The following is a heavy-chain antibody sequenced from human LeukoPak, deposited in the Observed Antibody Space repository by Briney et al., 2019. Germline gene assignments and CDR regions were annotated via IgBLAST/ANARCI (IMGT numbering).Heavy chain of an antibody. J-gene: IGHJ4*02. CDR2: IYYSGST. CDR1: GGSISSYY. D-gene: IGHD3-10*01. Sequence: SETLSLTCTVSGGSISSYYWSWIRQPPGKGLEWIGYIYYSGSTNYNPSLKSRVTISVDTSKNQFSLKLSSVTAADTAVYYCARMVVRGVMDYWGQGTLVTVSS. V-gene: IGHV4-59*01. CDR3: ARMVVRGVMDY.